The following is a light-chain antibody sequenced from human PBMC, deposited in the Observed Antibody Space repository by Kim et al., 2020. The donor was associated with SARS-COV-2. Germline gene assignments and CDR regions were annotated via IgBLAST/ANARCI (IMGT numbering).Light chain of an antibody. CDR3: NSYTSSNTYV. CDR2: DVN. J-gene: IGLJ1*01. Sequence: GHSLTISCTGTNSDVGRYNYVSWYQQHPGKVPKLMIFDVNNRPSGVSDRFPGSTSGNTASLTISGLQAEDEADYYCNSYTSSNTYVFGTGTKVTVL. V-gene: IGLV2-14*03. CDR1: NSDVGRYNY.